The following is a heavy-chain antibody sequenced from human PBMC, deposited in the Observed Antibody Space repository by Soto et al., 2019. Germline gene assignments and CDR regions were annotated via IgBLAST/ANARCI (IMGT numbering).Heavy chain of an antibody. J-gene: IGHJ6*04. CDR3: ARVEYSSSSYRDL. CDR1: GFSFSGYW. Sequence: TGGSLRLSCAASGFSFSGYWITWVRQAPGKELEWVANIHRDGSEKYYVDSVKGRFSISRDSAKNSLYLQMDSLRAEDTAVYYCARVEYSSSSYRDLWGKGATVTVSS. V-gene: IGHV3-7*01. CDR2: IHRDGSEK. D-gene: IGHD6-13*01.